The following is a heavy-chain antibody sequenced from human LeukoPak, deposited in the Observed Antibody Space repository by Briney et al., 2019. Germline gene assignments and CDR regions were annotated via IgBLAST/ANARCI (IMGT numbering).Heavy chain of an antibody. CDR3: VPKGTEGY. V-gene: IGHV3-64D*06. CDR1: GFTFSSYA. Sequence: GGSLRLSCAASGFTFSSYAMHWVRQAPGKGLEYVSAISPDGGNTYYADSVKGRFSISRDNSKNTLYLQMSSLRPEDTAVYYCVPKGTEGYWGQGTLVTVSS. J-gene: IGHJ4*02. CDR2: ISPDGGNT.